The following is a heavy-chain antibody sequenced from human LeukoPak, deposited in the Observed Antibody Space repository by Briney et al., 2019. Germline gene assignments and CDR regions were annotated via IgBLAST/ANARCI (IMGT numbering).Heavy chain of an antibody. CDR3: ARSDNMERTRTLWFGESFNWFDP. CDR2: INPSGGST. V-gene: IGHV1-46*01. Sequence: ASVKVSCKASGGTFSGYAISWVRQAPGQGLEWMGIINPSGGSTSYAQKFQGRVTMTRDTSTSTVYMELSSLRSEDTAVYYCARSDNMERTRTLWFGESFNWFDPWGQGTLVTVSS. CDR1: GGTFSGYA. J-gene: IGHJ5*02. D-gene: IGHD3-10*01.